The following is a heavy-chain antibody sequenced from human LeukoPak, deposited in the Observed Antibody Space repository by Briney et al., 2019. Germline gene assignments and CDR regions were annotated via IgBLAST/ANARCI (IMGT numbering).Heavy chain of an antibody. Sequence: PSETLSLTCAVYGGSFSGYYWSWIRQPPGKGLEWIGEINHSGSTNYNPSLKSRVTISVDTSKNQFSLKLSSVTAADTAVYYCARSNYDFWSGYEDNWFDPWGQGTLVTVSS. D-gene: IGHD3-3*01. CDR2: INHSGST. J-gene: IGHJ5*02. CDR3: ARSNYDFWSGYEDNWFDP. V-gene: IGHV4-34*01. CDR1: GGSFSGYY.